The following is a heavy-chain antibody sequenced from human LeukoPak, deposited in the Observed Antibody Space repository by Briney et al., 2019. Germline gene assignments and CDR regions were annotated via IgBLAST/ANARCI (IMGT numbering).Heavy chain of an antibody. CDR2: IYSGGST. D-gene: IGHD6-19*01. CDR1: GFTVSSNY. V-gene: IGHV3-53*01. J-gene: IGHJ4*02. CDR3: ARQSSGWYESSFDY. Sequence: PGGSLRLSCAASGFTVSSNYRSWVRQAPGEGLEGVSVIYSGGSTYYADSVKGRFTISRDNSKNPLYLQMNSLRAEDTAVYYCARQSSGWYESSFDYWGQGTLVPVSS.